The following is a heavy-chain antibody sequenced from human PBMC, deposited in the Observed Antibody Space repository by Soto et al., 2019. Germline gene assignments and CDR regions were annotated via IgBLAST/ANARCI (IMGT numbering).Heavy chain of an antibody. CDR2: IKSKTDGGTT. Sequence: EVQLVESGGGLVKPGGSLRLSCAASGFTFSNAWMSWVRQAPGKGLEWVGRIKSKTDGGTTDYAAPVKGRFTISRDDSKNTLYLQMNSLKTEDTAVYYCTTDSSRDFCSGYYAEYFQHWGQGTLVTVSS. CDR3: TTDSSRDFCSGYYAEYFQH. V-gene: IGHV3-15*01. J-gene: IGHJ1*01. D-gene: IGHD3-3*01. CDR1: GFTFSNAW.